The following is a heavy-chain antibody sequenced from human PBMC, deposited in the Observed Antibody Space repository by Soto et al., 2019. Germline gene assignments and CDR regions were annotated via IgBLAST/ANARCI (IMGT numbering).Heavy chain of an antibody. CDR2: IKSKTDGGTS. J-gene: IGHJ4*02. V-gene: IGHV3-15*01. CDR1: GFTFSDAW. CDR3: TTDKHVY. Sequence: EVQLVESGGGSVKPGGSLRLSCAASGFTFSDAWMTWVRQTPGKGLEWVGRIKSKTDGGTSGYAAPVKGRFPISRDDSKNTLYMQMNSLKSEDTGVYYCTTDKHVYWGLGTLVTVSS.